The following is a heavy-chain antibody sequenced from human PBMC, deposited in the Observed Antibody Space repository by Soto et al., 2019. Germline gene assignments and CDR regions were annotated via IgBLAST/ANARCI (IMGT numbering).Heavy chain of an antibody. Sequence: SETLSLTCTVSGGYISSYYWSWIRQPPGKGLEWIGYIYYSGSTNYNPSLKSRVTISVDTSKNQFSLKLSSVTAADTAVYYCARHSDTAMVHYYYYGMDVWGQGTTVTVSS. D-gene: IGHD5-18*01. CDR3: ARHSDTAMVHYYYYGMDV. V-gene: IGHV4-59*08. CDR1: GGYISSYY. J-gene: IGHJ6*02. CDR2: IYYSGST.